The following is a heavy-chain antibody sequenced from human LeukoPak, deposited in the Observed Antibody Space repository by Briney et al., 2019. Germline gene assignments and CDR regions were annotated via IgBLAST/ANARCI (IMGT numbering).Heavy chain of an antibody. V-gene: IGHV3-30*18. D-gene: IGHD7-27*01. J-gene: IGHJ3*02. Sequence: HPGGSLRLSCAASGFTFSSYGMHWVRQAPGKGLEWVAVISYDGSNKYYADSVKGRFTISRDNSKNTLYLQMNSLRAEDTAVYYCAKPLTGDDAFDIWGQGTMVTVSS. CDR2: ISYDGSNK. CDR3: AKPLTGDDAFDI. CDR1: GFTFSSYG.